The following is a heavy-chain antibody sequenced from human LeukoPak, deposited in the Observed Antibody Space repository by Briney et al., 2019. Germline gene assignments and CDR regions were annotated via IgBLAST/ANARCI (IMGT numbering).Heavy chain of an antibody. V-gene: IGHV4-31*03. CDR1: GGSISSGGYY. CDR2: IYYSGST. D-gene: IGHD3-10*01. Sequence: PSETLSLTCTVSGGSISSGGYYWSWIRQHPGKGLEWIGYIYYSGSTYYNPSLKSRVTISVDTSKNQFSLKLSSVTAADTAVYYCARDTTVRGVFTTRYYYYYYGMDVWGQGTTVTDSS. J-gene: IGHJ6*02. CDR3: ARDTTVRGVFTTRYYYYYYGMDV.